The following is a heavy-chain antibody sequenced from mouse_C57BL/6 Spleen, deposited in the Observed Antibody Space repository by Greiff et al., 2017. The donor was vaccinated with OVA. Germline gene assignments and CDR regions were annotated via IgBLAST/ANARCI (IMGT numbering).Heavy chain of an antibody. CDR3: AREGAAQAWFAY. CDR1: GYTFTSYW. Sequence: QVQLQQPGAELVRPGSSVKLSCKASGYTFTSYWMHWVKQRPIQGLEWIGNIDPSDSETHYNQKFKDKATLTVDKSYSTAYMQLSSLTSEDSAVYYCAREGAAQAWFAYWGQGTLVTVSA. D-gene: IGHD3-2*02. J-gene: IGHJ3*01. CDR2: IDPSDSET. V-gene: IGHV1-52*01.